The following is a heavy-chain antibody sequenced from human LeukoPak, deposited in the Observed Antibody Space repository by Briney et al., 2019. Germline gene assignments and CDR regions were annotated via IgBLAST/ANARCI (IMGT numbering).Heavy chain of an antibody. Sequence: PSETLSLTCAVYGGSFSGYYWSWIRQPPGKGLEWIGEINHSGSTNYNPSLKSRVTISVDTSKNQFSLKLRSVTAADTAVYYCARKRKFDCWGQGTLVTVSS. CDR1: GGSFSGYY. CDR2: INHSGST. J-gene: IGHJ4*02. CDR3: ARKRKFDC. V-gene: IGHV4-34*01.